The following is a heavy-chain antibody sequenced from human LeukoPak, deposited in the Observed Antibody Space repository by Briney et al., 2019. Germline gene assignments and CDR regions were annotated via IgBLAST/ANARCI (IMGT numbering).Heavy chain of an antibody. CDR3: AHSKGYSYGSLGNFDY. D-gene: IGHD5-18*01. Sequence: SGPTLVKPTQTLTLTCTFSGFSLSTSGVGVDWIRQPPGKALEWLALIYWNDDKRYSPSLKSRLTITKDTSKNQVVLTLTNMDPVDTATYYCAHSKGYSYGSLGNFDYWGQGTLVTVSS. CDR2: IYWNDDK. V-gene: IGHV2-5*01. J-gene: IGHJ4*02. CDR1: GFSLSTSGVG.